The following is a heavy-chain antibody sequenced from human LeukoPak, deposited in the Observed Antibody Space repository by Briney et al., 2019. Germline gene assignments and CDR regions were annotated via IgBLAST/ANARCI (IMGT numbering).Heavy chain of an antibody. J-gene: IGHJ3*02. CDR1: GFTFSSCA. V-gene: IGHV3-23*01. D-gene: IGHD1-26*01. CDR3: AKAPVYSAFDI. Sequence: GGSLRLSSAASGFTFSSCAMHWVRQAPGTGLEWVSGISISGDATYYGDSVKGRFTISRDNSKNTLYLQMNSLRVDDTAVYYCAKAPVYSAFDIWGQGTKVTVSS. CDR2: ISISGDAT.